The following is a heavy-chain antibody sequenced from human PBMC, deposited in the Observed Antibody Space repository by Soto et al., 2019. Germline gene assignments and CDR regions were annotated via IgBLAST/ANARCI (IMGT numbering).Heavy chain of an antibody. D-gene: IGHD2-15*01. CDR1: GFHYSSYA. J-gene: IGHJ4*02. Sequence: GGSLRLSLSSSGFHYSSYAMTWFRQSPGKGLDWVSAISGSGGNTYYADSVKGRFTISRDNSKNTLYLQMNSLRAEDTAVYYCAKALAPGPYCSGGSCQLDYWRQGNLVTVSA. CDR3: AKALAPGPYCSGGSCQLDY. V-gene: IGHV3-23*01. CDR2: ISGSGGNT.